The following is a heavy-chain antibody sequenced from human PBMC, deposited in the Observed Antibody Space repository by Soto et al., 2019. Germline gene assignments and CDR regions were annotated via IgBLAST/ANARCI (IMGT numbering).Heavy chain of an antibody. CDR3: ARLYGDLYYFDY. V-gene: IGHV5-51*01. Sequence: PGECLKISCEVSGYSFTSYWIGWVRQMPGKGLEWMGMIYPGDFDTRYNPSFQGQVTISADKSISTAYLRWSSLKASDTAMYYCARLYGDLYYFDYWGQGTPVTVSS. CDR2: IYPGDFDT. J-gene: IGHJ4*02. D-gene: IGHD4-17*01. CDR1: GYSFTSYW.